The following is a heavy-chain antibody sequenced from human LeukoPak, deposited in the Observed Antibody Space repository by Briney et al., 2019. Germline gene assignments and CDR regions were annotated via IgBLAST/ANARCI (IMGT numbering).Heavy chain of an antibody. CDR1: GFTFSSYA. CDR2: ISGSGGST. CDR3: AKDPEYYYDSSGPTGDY. J-gene: IGHJ4*02. V-gene: IGHV3-23*01. D-gene: IGHD3-22*01. Sequence: GGSLRLSCAASGFTFSSYAMSGVRQAPGKGLEWVSAISGSGGSTYYADSVKGRFTISRDNSKNTPYLQMNSLRAEDTAVYYCAKDPEYYYDSSGPTGDYWGQGTLVTVSS.